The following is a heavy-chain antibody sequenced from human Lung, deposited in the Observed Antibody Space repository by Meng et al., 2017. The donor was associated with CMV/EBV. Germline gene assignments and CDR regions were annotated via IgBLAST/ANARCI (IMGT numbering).Heavy chain of an antibody. Sequence: QVKLQQWGAGLLKPSVPLSLTCAVYGGSFSGYYWSWIRQPPGKGLEWIGEINHSGSTNYNPSLKSRVTISVDTSKNQFSLKLSSVTAADTAVYYCARGFLSFVRVFDYWGQGTLVTVSS. CDR1: GGSFSGYY. J-gene: IGHJ4*02. CDR3: ARGFLSFVRVFDY. V-gene: IGHV4-34*01. CDR2: INHSGST. D-gene: IGHD2/OR15-2a*01.